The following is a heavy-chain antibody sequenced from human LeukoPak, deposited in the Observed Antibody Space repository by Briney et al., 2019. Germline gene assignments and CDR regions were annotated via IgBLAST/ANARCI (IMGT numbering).Heavy chain of an antibody. CDR3: AKPLPPVQFSAAPFDY. J-gene: IGHJ4*02. CDR2: ISGSGGST. V-gene: IGHV3-23*01. CDR1: GFTFSSYA. D-gene: IGHD2-15*01. Sequence: PGGSLRLSCAASGFTFSSYAMSWVRQAPGKGLEWVSAISGSGGSTYYADSVKGRFTISRDNSKNTLYLQMNSLRAEDTAVYYCAKPLPPVQFSAAPFDYWGQGTLVTVSS.